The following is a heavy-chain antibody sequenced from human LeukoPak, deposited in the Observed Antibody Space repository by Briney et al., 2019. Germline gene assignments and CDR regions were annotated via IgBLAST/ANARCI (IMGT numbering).Heavy chain of an antibody. V-gene: IGHV1-2*02. CDR3: ARGRDRGASTPFDY. D-gene: IGHD1-26*01. Sequence: GASVKVSCKASGYTFTDYYMHWVRQAPGQGPEWTGWINSNSGATNYAQKFQGRVTMTRDTSISTVYMELSSLRSDDTAVYYCARGRDRGASTPFDYWGQGTLVTVSS. CDR1: GYTFTDYY. J-gene: IGHJ4*02. CDR2: INSNSGAT.